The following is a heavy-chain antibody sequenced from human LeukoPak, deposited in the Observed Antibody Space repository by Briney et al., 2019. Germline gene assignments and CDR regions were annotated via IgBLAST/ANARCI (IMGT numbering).Heavy chain of an antibody. CDR3: ASGTTDIVVVPATFRNYYFDY. CDR2: IIPMFGTA. J-gene: IGHJ4*02. CDR1: GGTFSSYA. V-gene: IGHV1-69*06. D-gene: IGHD2-2*01. Sequence: GSSVKVSCKASGGTFSSYAISWVRQAPGQGLEWMGGIIPMFGTAKYAQKFQGRVTITADKSTSTAYMELSSLRSEDTAVYYCASGTTDIVVVPATFRNYYFDYWGQGTLVTVSS.